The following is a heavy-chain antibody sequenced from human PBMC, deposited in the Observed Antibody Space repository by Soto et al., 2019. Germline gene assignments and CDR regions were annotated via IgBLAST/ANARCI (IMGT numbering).Heavy chain of an antibody. Sequence: EVQLVESGGGLVQPGGSLRLSCAASGFTFSDHYMDWVRLAPGKGLEWVGRIKNKANSHVTQYAASVKGRFTISRDDSKNSLSLQMDGLKTEDTAVYFCSTKVIILTTRNDYWGQGSLVTVSS. D-gene: IGHD3-3*01. CDR3: STKVIILTTRNDY. V-gene: IGHV3-72*01. J-gene: IGHJ4*02. CDR1: GFTFSDHY. CDR2: IKNKANSHVT.